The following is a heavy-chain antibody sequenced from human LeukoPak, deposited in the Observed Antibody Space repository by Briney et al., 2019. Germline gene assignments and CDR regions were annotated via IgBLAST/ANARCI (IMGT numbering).Heavy chain of an antibody. CDR1: GYTFTSYG. J-gene: IGHJ2*01. CDR2: ISAYNGDT. Sequence: GASVKVSCKASGYTFTSYGISWVRQAPGQGLEWMGWISAYNGDTNYAQKLQGRVTMTTDTSTSTAYMELRNLRSDDTAVYYCARALYCSSTSCYTVHWYFDLWGRGTLVTVSS. V-gene: IGHV1-18*01. D-gene: IGHD2-2*02. CDR3: ARALYCSSTSCYTVHWYFDL.